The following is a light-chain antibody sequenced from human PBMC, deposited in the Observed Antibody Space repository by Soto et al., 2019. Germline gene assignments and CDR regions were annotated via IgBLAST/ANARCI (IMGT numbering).Light chain of an antibody. Sequence: SALTQPASVSGYPGQSITISCTGRSSDVGGYNYVSWYQQHPGKAPKFMIYEVSRRPSGVSNRFSGSKSGNTASLTVSGLQAEDEADYYCSSYTNSNNYILGNGTKVTVL. CDR1: SSDVGGYNY. CDR3: SSYTNSNNYI. CDR2: EVS. V-gene: IGLV2-14*01. J-gene: IGLJ1*01.